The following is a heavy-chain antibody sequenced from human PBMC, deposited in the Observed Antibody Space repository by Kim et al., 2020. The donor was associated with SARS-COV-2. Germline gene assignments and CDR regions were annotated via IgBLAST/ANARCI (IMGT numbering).Heavy chain of an antibody. D-gene: IGHD1-26*01. V-gene: IGHV1-18*01. J-gene: IGHJ4*03. Sequence: ASVKVSCKASGYIFTSYGLPWVRQAPGQGLEWMGWINPISGKTNYAPILRGRVVLTTDTSTTTAYMQLKSLTSDDTATYFCARAGSSSWAAVEFNFWGQG. CDR2: INPISGKT. CDR1: GYIFTSYG. CDR3: ARAGSSSWAAVEFNF.